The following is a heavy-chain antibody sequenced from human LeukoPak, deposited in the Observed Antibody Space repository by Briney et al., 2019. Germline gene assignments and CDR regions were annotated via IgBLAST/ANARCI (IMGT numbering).Heavy chain of an antibody. V-gene: IGHV1-24*01. CDR3: ATASLMVRGVIMFFDY. J-gene: IGHJ4*02. CDR1: GYTLTELS. CDR2: FDPEDGET. D-gene: IGHD3-10*01. Sequence: GASVEVSCKVSGYTLTELSMHWVRQAPGKGLEWMGGFDPEDGETIYAQKFQGRVTMTEDTSTVTAYMELSSLRSEDTAVYYCATASLMVRGVIMFFDYWGQGTLVTVSS.